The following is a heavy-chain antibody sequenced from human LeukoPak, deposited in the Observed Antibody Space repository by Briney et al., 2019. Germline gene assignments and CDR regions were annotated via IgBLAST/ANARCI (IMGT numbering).Heavy chain of an antibody. CDR2: IYYSGST. CDR3: ARGRENDYGDYEGLLDY. J-gene: IGHJ4*02. D-gene: IGHD4-17*01. V-gene: IGHV4-31*03. CDR1: GGSISSGGYY. Sequence: PSQTLSLTCTVSGGSISSGGYYWSWIRQHPGKGLEWIGYIYYSGSTYYDPSLKSRVTISVDTSKNQFSLKLSSVTAADTAVYYCARGRENDYGDYEGLLDYWGRGTLVTVSS.